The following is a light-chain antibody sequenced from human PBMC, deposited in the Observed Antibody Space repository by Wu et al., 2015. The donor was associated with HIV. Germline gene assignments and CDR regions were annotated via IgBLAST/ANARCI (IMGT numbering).Light chain of an antibody. V-gene: IGKV3-11*01. CDR3: QQRYNWLT. J-gene: IGKJ4*01. Sequence: ETVLTQSPATLSLSPGERATLSCWASQSVSTQLSWYQQKPGQPPRLLIYDASKRATGVPARFIGSGSGTDFTLTITSLEPEDFGVYYCQQRYNWLTFGGGTRVEIK. CDR2: DAS. CDR1: QSVSTQ.